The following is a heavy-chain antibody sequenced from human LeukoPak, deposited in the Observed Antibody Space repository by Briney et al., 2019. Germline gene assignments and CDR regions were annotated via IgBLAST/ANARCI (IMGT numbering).Heavy chain of an antibody. CDR2: IIPIRGIA. CDR1: GGTFTSYA. V-gene: IGHV1-69*04. Sequence: GASVKVSCKASGGTFTSYAISWVRQAPGQGLEWMGRIIPIRGIANYAQKFQGRVTITADKSTSTAYMELSSLRSEDTAVYYCARGSDSDYDFWSGPVDYWGQGTLVTGSS. D-gene: IGHD3-3*01. CDR3: ARGSDSDYDFWSGPVDY. J-gene: IGHJ4*02.